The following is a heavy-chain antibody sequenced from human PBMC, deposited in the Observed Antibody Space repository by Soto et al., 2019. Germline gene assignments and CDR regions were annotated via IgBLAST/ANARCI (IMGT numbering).Heavy chain of an antibody. Sequence: SETLSLTCAVYGESFSGFYWTWIRQSPGKGLEWIGEIDHTGSISYNPSLKSRLTISVDTYTNQFSLKLSSVTAADTAVYYCVGGDVAARCGHWGQGTLVTVSS. V-gene: IGHV4-34*01. D-gene: IGHD6-6*01. J-gene: IGHJ4*02. CDR1: GESFSGFY. CDR2: IDHTGSI. CDR3: VGGDVAARCGH.